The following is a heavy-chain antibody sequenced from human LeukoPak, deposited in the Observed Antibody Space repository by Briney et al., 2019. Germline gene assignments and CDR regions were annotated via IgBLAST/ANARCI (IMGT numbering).Heavy chain of an antibody. CDR1: GFTFGSYW. Sequence: GGSLRLSCAAYGFTFGSYWMHWVRQAPGKGLVWVSRINSDGTITGYADSVKGRFTISRDNAKNTLYLQMNSLRAEDTAVYSCARAVLLTRNVFDIWGQGTMVTVSS. V-gene: IGHV3-74*01. CDR2: INSDGTIT. CDR3: ARAVLLTRNVFDI. D-gene: IGHD3-10*01. J-gene: IGHJ3*02.